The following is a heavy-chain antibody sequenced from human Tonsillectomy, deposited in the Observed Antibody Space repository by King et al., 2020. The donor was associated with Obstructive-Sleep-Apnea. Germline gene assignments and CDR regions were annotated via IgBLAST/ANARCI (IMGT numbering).Heavy chain of an antibody. V-gene: IGHV1-46*01. CDR2: INPSGGET. CDR3: ARGSTVANRAIYY. J-gene: IGHJ4*02. Sequence: VQLVESGAEVREPGASVKISCKTSGYTFRDYYMNWVRQAPGQRFEWVGMINPSGGETRYTQRFQGRVTMTRDPATSTVYMELSRLRSEDTAVYYCARGSTVANRAIYYWGQGTLVSVSS. CDR1: GYTFRDYY. D-gene: IGHD4-17*01.